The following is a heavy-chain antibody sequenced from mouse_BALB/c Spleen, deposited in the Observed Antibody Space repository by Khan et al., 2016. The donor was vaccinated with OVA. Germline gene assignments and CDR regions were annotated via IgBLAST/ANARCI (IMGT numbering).Heavy chain of an antibody. Sequence: QLQQSGAELVKPGASVKLSCKASGYTFNSYYMYWVKQRPGQGLEWIGEINPSNGGTNFNEKFKSKATLTVDKFSSTAYMQLSSLTSEDSAVDYCTRGGYGGFAYWGQGTLVTVSA. CDR3: TRGGYGGFAY. CDR1: GYTFNSYY. D-gene: IGHD1-2*01. J-gene: IGHJ3*01. CDR2: INPSNGGT. V-gene: IGHV1S81*02.